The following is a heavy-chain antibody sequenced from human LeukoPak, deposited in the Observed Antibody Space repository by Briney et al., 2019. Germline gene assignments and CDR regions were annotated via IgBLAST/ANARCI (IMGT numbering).Heavy chain of an antibody. V-gene: IGHV3-30-3*01. CDR3: ARDFRGIAAAGGPWWFDP. CDR1: GFTFSSYA. CDR2: ISYDGSNK. Sequence: GGSLRLSCAASGFTFSSYAMHWVRQAPGNGLEWVAVISYDGSNKYYADSVKGRFTISRDNSKNTLYLQMNSLRAEDTAVYYCARDFRGIAAAGGPWWFDPWGQGTLVTVSS. J-gene: IGHJ5*02. D-gene: IGHD6-13*01.